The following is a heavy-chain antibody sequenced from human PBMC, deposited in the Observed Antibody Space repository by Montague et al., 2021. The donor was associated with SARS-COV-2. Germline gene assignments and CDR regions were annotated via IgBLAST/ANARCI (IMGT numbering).Heavy chain of an antibody. J-gene: IGHJ4*02. Sequence: SETLSLTCTVSGGSMSDYYWTWIRQPPGKGPEWIGYFSRSGGSNYSPSLRGRVTISLVTSRSQFSLQLSSVTAADTALYYCARLTQLGYCSSASCSPALYFDYWGQGFLVSVSS. CDR2: FSRSGGS. V-gene: IGHV4-59*01. CDR1: GGSMSDYY. D-gene: IGHD2-15*01. CDR3: ARLTQLGYCSSASCSPALYFDY.